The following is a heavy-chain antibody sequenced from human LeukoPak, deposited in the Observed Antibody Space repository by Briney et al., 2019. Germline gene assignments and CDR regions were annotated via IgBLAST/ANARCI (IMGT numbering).Heavy chain of an antibody. CDR2: INHSGST. CDR3: ARGGGNLLPYFDPKYYYYMDV. V-gene: IGHV4-34*01. J-gene: IGHJ6*03. D-gene: IGHD3-9*01. CDR1: GGSFSGYY. Sequence: SETLSLTCAVYGGSFSGYYWSWIRQPPEKGLEWVGEINHSGSTNSNPALKTRVTVSVETSKNQFSLKLSSVTAADTAVYYCARGGGNLLPYFDPKYYYYMDVWGKGTTVTVSS.